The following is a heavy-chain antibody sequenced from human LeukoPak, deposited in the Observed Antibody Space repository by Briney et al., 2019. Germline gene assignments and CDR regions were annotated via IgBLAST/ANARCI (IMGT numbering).Heavy chain of an antibody. V-gene: IGHV1-46*01. CDR2: INPSGGST. D-gene: IGHD3-22*01. CDR1: GYTFTSYY. CDR3: ARGGPGVFETYYYDSSGYYSDY. J-gene: IGHJ4*02. Sequence: ASVKVSCKASGYTFTSYYMHWVRQAPGQGLEWMGIINPSGGSTSYAQKFQGRVTMTRDTSTSTVYMELSSLRSEDTAVYYCARGGPGVFETYYYDSSGYYSDYWGQGTLVTVSS.